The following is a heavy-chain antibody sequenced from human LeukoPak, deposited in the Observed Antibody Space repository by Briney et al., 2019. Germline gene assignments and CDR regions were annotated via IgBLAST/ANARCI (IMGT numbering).Heavy chain of an antibody. D-gene: IGHD4-17*01. Sequence: SETLSLTCTVSGGSISSGDYYWRWIRQPPGKGLEWIGYIYYSGSTYYNPSLKSRVTISVDTSKNQFSLKLSSVTAADTAVYYRARVGMTTVTSFDYWGQGTLVTVSS. CDR2: IYYSGST. J-gene: IGHJ4*02. CDR3: ARVGMTTVTSFDY. V-gene: IGHV4-30-4*01. CDR1: GGSISSGDYY.